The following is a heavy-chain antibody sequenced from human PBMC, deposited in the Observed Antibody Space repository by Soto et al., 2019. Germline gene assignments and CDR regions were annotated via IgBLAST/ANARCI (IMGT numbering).Heavy chain of an antibody. V-gene: IGHV1-46*01. CDR3: ARGGPSTVHYYFDH. D-gene: IGHD4-17*01. CDR1: GHTFTSYY. Sequence: ASVKVSCKASGHTFTSYYMHWVRQAPGQGPEWMGIINSGGGSTNYARKFQDRVTLTRDTSTSTVYMEVNSLTADDTAVYYCARGGPSTVHYYFDHWGQGIVVTVSS. J-gene: IGHJ4*02. CDR2: INSGGGST.